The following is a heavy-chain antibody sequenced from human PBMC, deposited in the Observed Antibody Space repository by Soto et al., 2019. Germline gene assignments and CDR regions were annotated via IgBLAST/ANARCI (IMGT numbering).Heavy chain of an antibody. V-gene: IGHV1-18*01. J-gene: IGHJ4*02. CDR1: GYTFTSYG. CDR2: ISAYNGNT. D-gene: IGHD3-10*01. Sequence: ASVKVSCKASGYTFTSYGISWVRQAPGHGLEWMGWISAYNGNTNYAQKLQGRVTMTTDTSTSTAYMELRSLRSDDTAVYYCARDKGDGSGSYYGYWGQGTLVTVSS. CDR3: ARDKGDGSGSYYGY.